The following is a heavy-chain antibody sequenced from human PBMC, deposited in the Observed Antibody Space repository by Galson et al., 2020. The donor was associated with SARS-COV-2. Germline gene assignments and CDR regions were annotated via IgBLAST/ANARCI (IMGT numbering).Heavy chain of an antibody. Sequence: TLSLTCAVSGGSISSGGYSWSWIRQPPGKGLEWIGYIYHRGSTYYNPSLKSRVTISVDRSKNQFSLKLSSVTAADTAVYYCARGRGYSGYGFPYFDYWGQGTLVTVSS. V-gene: IGHV4-30-2*01. D-gene: IGHD5-12*01. CDR1: GGSISSGGYS. CDR2: IYHRGST. CDR3: ARGRGYSGYGFPYFDY. J-gene: IGHJ4*02.